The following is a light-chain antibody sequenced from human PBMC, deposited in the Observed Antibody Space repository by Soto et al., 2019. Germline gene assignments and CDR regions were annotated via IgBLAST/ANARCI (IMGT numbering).Light chain of an antibody. V-gene: IGLV2-14*01. CDR2: EVG. CDR3: SSYTSSSTYV. J-gene: IGLJ1*01. Sequence: QSAMTQPASVSGSPGQSIPISCTGTSSDVGGYNYVSWYQQHPGKAPEHMIYEVGSGPSGVSNRFSGSKSGNTASLTISGRQADDEADYYCSSYTSSSTYVCGTGTKVTVL. CDR1: SSDVGGYNY.